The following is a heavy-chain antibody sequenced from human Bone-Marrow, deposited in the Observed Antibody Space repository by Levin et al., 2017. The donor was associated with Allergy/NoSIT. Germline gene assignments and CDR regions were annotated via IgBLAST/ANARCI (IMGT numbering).Heavy chain of an antibody. CDR2: INLNNGVT. CDR1: GYIFTGYY. Sequence: GASVKVSCRSSGYIFTGYYIHWVRQAPERGLEWLGWINLNNGVTHYSQKFQGRVTMTRDTSSDTAYLELSGLRSDDTAIYYCVRSSAWYNGAGDYWGQGTLVTVSS. CDR3: VRSSAWYNGAGDY. V-gene: IGHV1-2*02. J-gene: IGHJ4*02. D-gene: IGHD1-26*01.